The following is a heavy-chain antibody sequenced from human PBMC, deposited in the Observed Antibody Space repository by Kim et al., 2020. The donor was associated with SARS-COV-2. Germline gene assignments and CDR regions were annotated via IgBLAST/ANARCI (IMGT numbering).Heavy chain of an antibody. Sequence: SETLSLTCAVSGGSISSSNWWSWVRQPPGKGLEWIGEIYHSGSTNYNPSLKSRVTISVDKSKNQFSLKLSSVTAADTAVYYCARVQGDYGDYYFDYWGQGTLSPSPQ. J-gene: IGHJ4*02. V-gene: IGHV4-4*02. CDR3: ARVQGDYGDYYFDY. D-gene: IGHD4-17*01. CDR2: IYHSGST. CDR1: GGSISSSNW.